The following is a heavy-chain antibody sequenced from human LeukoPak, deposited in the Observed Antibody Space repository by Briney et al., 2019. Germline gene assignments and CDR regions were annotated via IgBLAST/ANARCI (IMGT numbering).Heavy chain of an antibody. CDR2: ISYDGSNK. J-gene: IGHJ1*01. Sequence: GGSLRLSCAASGFTFSSYGMHWVRQAPGKGLEWVAVISYDGSNKYYADSVKGRFSISRDNSKNTLYLQMNSLRAEDTALYYCAKKVVVGATSPYSDFQDWGQGTLVTVSS. D-gene: IGHD1-26*01. V-gene: IGHV3-30*18. CDR3: AKKVVVGATSPYSDFQD. CDR1: GFTFSSYG.